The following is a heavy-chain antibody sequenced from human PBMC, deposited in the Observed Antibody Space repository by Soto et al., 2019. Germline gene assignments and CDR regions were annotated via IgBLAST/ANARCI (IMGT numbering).Heavy chain of an antibody. CDR3: GRGPSPRAPAGGTPYYFAMDV. D-gene: IGHD6-13*01. J-gene: IGHJ6*02. CDR2: MNPINGAT. CDR1: GYDFTAYD. V-gene: IGHV1-8*02. Sequence: QVQLVQSGAEVKQSGASVKVSCKASGYDFTAYDINWVRQASGQGLEWMGWMNPINGATGSARRSQGRVSMTRNTATGTAYLELTSLRSDDSAVYYCGRGPSPRAPAGGTPYYFAMDVWGQGTTVTVSS.